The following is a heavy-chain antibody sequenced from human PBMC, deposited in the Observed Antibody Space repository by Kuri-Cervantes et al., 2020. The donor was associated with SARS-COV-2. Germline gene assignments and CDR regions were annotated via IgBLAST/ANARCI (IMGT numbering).Heavy chain of an antibody. J-gene: IGHJ3*02. CDR3: ARPSESSGDAFDI. CDR2: TRSEGITK. Sequence: GESLKISCATSGFAFTNFGMHWVRQAPGKGLEWVAFTRSEGITKYYGDSVRGRFTISRDNSKNTLYLQMNSLRAEDTAVYYCARPSESSGDAFDIWGQGTMVTVSS. CDR1: GFAFTNFG. V-gene: IGHV3-30*02. D-gene: IGHD3-22*01.